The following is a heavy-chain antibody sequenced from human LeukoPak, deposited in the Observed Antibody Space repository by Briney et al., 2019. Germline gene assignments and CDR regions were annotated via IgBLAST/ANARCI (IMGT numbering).Heavy chain of an antibody. D-gene: IGHD7-27*01. CDR1: GFTFSNYV. Sequence: GGSLRLSCAASGFTFSNYVMIWVRQAPGKGLEWVSIIGTSGGDIHYADSVKGRFSISRDNSKNTLSLQINSLRVDDTAVYYCARDPNWGSGYWGQGTLVTVSS. CDR2: IGTSGGDI. J-gene: IGHJ4*02. CDR3: ARDPNWGSGY. V-gene: IGHV3-23*01.